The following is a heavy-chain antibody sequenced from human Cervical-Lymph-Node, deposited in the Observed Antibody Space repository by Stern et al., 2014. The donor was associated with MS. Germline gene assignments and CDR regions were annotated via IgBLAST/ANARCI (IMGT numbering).Heavy chain of an antibody. V-gene: IGHV2-5*02. CDR3: AHSRGSSSWGYDYYYGMDV. CDR2: IYWDEDK. J-gene: IGHJ6*02. D-gene: IGHD6-13*01. CDR1: GFSLSTSGVG. Sequence: QVTLKESGPTLVKPTQTLTLTCTFSGFSLSTSGVGVGWIRQPPGKALEGLALIYWDEDKRYSPSLKSRLTITKDTSKNQVVLTMTNMDPVDTATYYCAHSRGSSSWGYDYYYGMDVWGQGTTVTVSS.